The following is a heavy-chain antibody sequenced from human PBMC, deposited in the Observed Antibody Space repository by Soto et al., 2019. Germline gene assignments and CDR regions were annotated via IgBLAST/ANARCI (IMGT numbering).Heavy chain of an antibody. CDR1: GFTFNTYW. CDR2: IAPNGRST. D-gene: IGHD3-16*01. J-gene: IGHJ4*02. V-gene: IGHV3-74*01. CDR3: SCRGSDSSAYSDY. Sequence: GGSLRLSCATSGFTFNTYWMHWVRQVPGEGLVWVARIAPNGRSTTYADSVKGRFTISRDNAKSTVYLQMNSLRAEDTAVYYFSCRGSDSSAYSDYWGQGSLVPVSS.